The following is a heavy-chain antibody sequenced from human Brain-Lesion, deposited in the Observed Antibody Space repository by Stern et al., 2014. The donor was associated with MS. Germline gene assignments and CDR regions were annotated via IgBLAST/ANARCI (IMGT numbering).Heavy chain of an antibody. CDR3: ATLSPGAGGNYFRHFDY. CDR1: GYTLTDFS. V-gene: IGHV1-24*01. CDR2: FDPEDGET. Sequence: QVQLVQSGAEVKKPGASVKVSCKVSGYTLTDFSMHWVRQAPRKGLEWMGGFDPEDGETIYAQKFQGRGTMTEDTVTDPAYMELSSLRSEDTAVYYCATLSPGAGGNYFRHFDYWGQGTLVTVSS. J-gene: IGHJ4*02. D-gene: IGHD1-26*01.